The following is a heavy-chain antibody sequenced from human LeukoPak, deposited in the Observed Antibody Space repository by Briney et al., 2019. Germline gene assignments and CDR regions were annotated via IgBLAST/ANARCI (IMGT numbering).Heavy chain of an antibody. D-gene: IGHD2-15*01. V-gene: IGHV3-53*01. CDR3: GRDYCSGGSCFEY. J-gene: IGHJ4*02. Sequence: GGSLRLSCAASGFTFSSNYMSWVRQAPGKGLEWVSVIYSDGTTKYADSVKGRFTTSRDNSKNTLYLQMNSLRVEDTAVYYCGRDYCSGGSCFEYWGQGTLVTVSS. CDR1: GFTFSSNY. CDR2: IYSDGTT.